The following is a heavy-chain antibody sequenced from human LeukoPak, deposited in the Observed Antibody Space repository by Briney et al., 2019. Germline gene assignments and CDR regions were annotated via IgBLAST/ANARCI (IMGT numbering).Heavy chain of an antibody. CDR2: IYYSGST. Sequence: SETLSLTCTVSGGSISGYYWSWIRQPPGKGLEWIGYIYYSGSTNYNPSLKSRVTISVDTSKNQFSLKLSSVTAADTAVYYCASTAVVAQYYFDYWGQGTLVTVSS. D-gene: IGHD2-15*01. J-gene: IGHJ4*02. V-gene: IGHV4-59*01. CDR1: GGSISGYY. CDR3: ASTAVVAQYYFDY.